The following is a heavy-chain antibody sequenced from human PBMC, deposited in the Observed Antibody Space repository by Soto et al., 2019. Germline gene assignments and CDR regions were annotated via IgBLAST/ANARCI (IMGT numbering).Heavy chain of an antibody. D-gene: IGHD3-9*01. V-gene: IGHV3-23*01. Sequence: EVQLLESGGGLVQPGGSLRLSCAASGFTFSSYAMSWVRQAPGKGLEWVSAISGSGGSTYYADSVKGRFTISRDNSKNTLYLQMNSLRAEDTAVYYCAKVVQYYDILTGLGGGDAFDIWGQGTIVTVSS. J-gene: IGHJ3*02. CDR3: AKVVQYYDILTGLGGGDAFDI. CDR2: ISGSGGST. CDR1: GFTFSSYA.